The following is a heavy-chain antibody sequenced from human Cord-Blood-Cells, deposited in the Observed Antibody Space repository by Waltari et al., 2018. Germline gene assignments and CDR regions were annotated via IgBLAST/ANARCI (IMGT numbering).Heavy chain of an antibody. D-gene: IGHD1-26*01. J-gene: IGHJ3*02. CDR3: ARAIRGSYFPDAFDI. Sequence: QVQLVQSGAEVKKPGASVKVSCKASGYPFTSYEINWVRQATGQGLEWMGWMNPNSGNTGYAQKFQGRVTITRNTSISTAYMELSSLRSEDTAVYYCARAIRGSYFPDAFDIWGQGTMVTVSS. CDR1: GYPFTSYE. V-gene: IGHV1-8*03. CDR2: MNPNSGNT.